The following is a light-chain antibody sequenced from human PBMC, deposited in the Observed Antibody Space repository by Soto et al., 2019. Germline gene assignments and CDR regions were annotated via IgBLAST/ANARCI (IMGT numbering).Light chain of an antibody. J-gene: IGKJ5*01. CDR3: QQYEKWPPSIT. CDR1: QSVSNNY. V-gene: IGKV3-20*01. Sequence: EIVFTQSPRTLSLSPGEGATLSCRASQSVSNNYLAWYQQKPGQAPRLLIYGASSRATGVPDRFSGGGSGTDFTLTISRLEPEDFAVYYCQQYEKWPPSITFGQGTRME. CDR2: GAS.